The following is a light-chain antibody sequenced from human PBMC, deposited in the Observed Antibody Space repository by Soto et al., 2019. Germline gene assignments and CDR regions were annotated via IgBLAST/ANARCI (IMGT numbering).Light chain of an antibody. J-gene: IGKJ4*01. Sequence: EIVLTQSPGTLSLSPGVGATLSCRASQSVRGTYLAWYQQKPAQAPSLLIYGASNRATGIPDRFSGSGSGTDFTLTISRLEPEYCGGYDCQRFGGSLTFGGGTNAEIK. CDR3: QRFGGSLT. V-gene: IGKV3-20*01. CDR2: GAS. CDR1: QSVRGTY.